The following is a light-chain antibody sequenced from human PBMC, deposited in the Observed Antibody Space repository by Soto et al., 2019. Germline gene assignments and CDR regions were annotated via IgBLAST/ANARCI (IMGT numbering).Light chain of an antibody. J-gene: IGLJ2*01. CDR1: SSDVGGYKY. Sequence: QSALTQPASVSGSPGQSITISCTGTSSDVGGYKYVSWYQQHPDKAPKLIIFEVSNRPSGISSRFSGSKYGNTASLTISGLQAEDEADYYCASYTSSSTSVIFGRGTKLTVL. CDR2: EVS. CDR3: ASYTSSSTSVI. V-gene: IGLV2-14*01.